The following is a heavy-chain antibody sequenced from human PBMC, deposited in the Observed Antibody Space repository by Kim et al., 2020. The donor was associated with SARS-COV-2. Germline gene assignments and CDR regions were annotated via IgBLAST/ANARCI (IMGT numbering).Heavy chain of an antibody. J-gene: IGHJ4*02. Sequence: GGSLRLSCAASGLTFGIYVVAWVRQAPGKGLDLVSGITSVCITSFIDSVKGRFTISRDNSKNTMYLQMNNFRAEDTALYFCSSGVTYSAQGTLVTVS. CDR1: GLTFGIYV. CDR2: ITSVCIT. V-gene: IGHV3-23*01. CDR3: SSGVTY. D-gene: IGHD2-21*02.